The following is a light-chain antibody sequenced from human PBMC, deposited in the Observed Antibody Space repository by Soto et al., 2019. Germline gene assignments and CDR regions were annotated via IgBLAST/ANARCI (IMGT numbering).Light chain of an antibody. CDR2: KAS. Sequence: DIQMTQSPSTLSASVGDRVTITCRASQSISSRLAWYQQKPGKAPKLLIYKASSLASGVASRFIGSGSGTEFLLTISRLHADDFAAYYRQYYNSYAWTFGQGTKVEIK. CDR1: QSISSR. J-gene: IGKJ1*01. CDR3: QYYNSYAWT. V-gene: IGKV1-5*03.